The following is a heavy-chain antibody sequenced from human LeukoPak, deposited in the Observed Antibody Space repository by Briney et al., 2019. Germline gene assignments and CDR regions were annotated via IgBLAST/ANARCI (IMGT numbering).Heavy chain of an antibody. D-gene: IGHD3-16*01. J-gene: IGHJ4*02. CDR1: GFTFSSYA. CDR2: ISYDGSNK. Sequence: GGSLRLSCAASGFTFSSYAMHWVRQAPGKGLEWVAVISYDGSNKYYADSVKGRFTISRDNSKNTLYLQMNSLRAEDTAVYYCARDWGIDYWGQGTLVTVSS. V-gene: IGHV3-30-3*01. CDR3: ARDWGIDY.